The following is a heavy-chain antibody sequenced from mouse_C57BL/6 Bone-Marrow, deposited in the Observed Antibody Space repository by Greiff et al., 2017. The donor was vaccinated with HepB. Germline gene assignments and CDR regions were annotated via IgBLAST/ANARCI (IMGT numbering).Heavy chain of an antibody. Sequence: EVQLVESGGDLVKPGGSLKLSCAASGFTFSSYGMSWVRQTPDKRLEWVATISSGGSYTYYPDSVKGRFTISRDNAKNTLYLQMSSLKSEDTAMYYCARPVGRAMDYWGQGTSVTVSS. CDR1: GFTFSSYG. D-gene: IGHD4-1*01. J-gene: IGHJ4*01. CDR3: ARPVGRAMDY. CDR2: ISSGGSYT. V-gene: IGHV5-6*01.